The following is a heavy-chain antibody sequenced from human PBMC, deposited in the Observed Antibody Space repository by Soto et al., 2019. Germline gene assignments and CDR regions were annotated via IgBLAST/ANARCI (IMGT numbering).Heavy chain of an antibody. V-gene: IGHV4-59*01. J-gene: IGHJ4*02. Sequence: QVQLQESGPGLVKPSETLSLTCTVSGGSISSYYWSWIRPPPGKGLEWIGYIYDSGSTNYNPSLKSRVTISEDTSKNQFSLTLSSVTAADTAVYYCASRRVATPYYFDYWGQGTLVTVSS. CDR1: GGSISSYY. D-gene: IGHD2-15*01. CDR2: IYDSGST. CDR3: ASRRVATPYYFDY.